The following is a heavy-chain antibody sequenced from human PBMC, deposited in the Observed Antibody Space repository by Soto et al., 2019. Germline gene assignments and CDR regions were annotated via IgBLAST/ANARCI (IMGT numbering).Heavy chain of an antibody. CDR1: GFTFSTYA. J-gene: IGHJ3*02. V-gene: IGHV3-48*02. D-gene: IGHD3-22*01. CDR2: ISSSGTTI. CDR3: ASLGFHPGGYYYDTTGYSVFDI. Sequence: GGSLRLSCAASGFTFSTYAMKWVRQAPGKGLEWLSYISSSGTTIYYADSVKGRFTISRDNAKNSLYLQMNSLRDGDTAVYYCASLGFHPGGYYYDTTGYSVFDIWGQGTMVTVSS.